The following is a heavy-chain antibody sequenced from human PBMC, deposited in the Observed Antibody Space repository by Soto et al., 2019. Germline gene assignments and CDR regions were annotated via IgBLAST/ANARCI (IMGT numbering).Heavy chain of an antibody. J-gene: IGHJ6*02. V-gene: IGHV4-34*01. D-gene: IGHD3-3*01. CDR3: ARGFPIFGVVIAWYYYGMDV. CDR2: INHSGST. CDR1: GGSFSGYY. Sequence: SETLSLTCAVYGGSFSGYYWSWIRQPPGKGLEWIGEINHSGSTNYNPSLKSRVTISVDTSKNQFSLKLSSVTAADTAVYYCARGFPIFGVVIAWYYYGMDVWGQGTTVTVSS.